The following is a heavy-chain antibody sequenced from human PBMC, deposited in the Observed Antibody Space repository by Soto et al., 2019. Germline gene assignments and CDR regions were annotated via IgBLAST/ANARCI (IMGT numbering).Heavy chain of an antibody. CDR2: VSPTGDTV. Sequence: VQVVASGGGLVQPGRSLRLSCAVSGFRFEQYVMHWVRQPPGKGLECVSTVSPTGDTVAYADSVEGRFTVSRDNAKNSLYLQMNSLKGDDTAFYYCVKDAPNGSIDDWGQGTLVTVS. V-gene: IGHV3-9*01. J-gene: IGHJ4*02. CDR1: GFRFEQYV. CDR3: VKDAPNGSIDD. D-gene: IGHD3-10*01.